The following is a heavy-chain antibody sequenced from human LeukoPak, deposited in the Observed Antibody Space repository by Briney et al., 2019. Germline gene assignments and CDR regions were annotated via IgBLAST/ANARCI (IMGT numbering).Heavy chain of an antibody. D-gene: IGHD3-3*01. CDR3: ARVRVRFLGQRDGNWFDP. Sequence: ASVKVSCKASGYTFTGYYMRWVRQAPGQGLEWMGWINPNSGGTNYAQKFQGRVTMTRDTSISTAYMELSRLRSDDTAVYYCARVRVRFLGQRDGNWFDPWGQGTLVTVSS. V-gene: IGHV1-2*02. J-gene: IGHJ5*02. CDR2: INPNSGGT. CDR1: GYTFTGYY.